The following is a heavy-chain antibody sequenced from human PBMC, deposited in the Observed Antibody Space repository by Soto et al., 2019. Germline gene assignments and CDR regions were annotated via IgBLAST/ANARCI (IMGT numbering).Heavy chain of an antibody. V-gene: IGHV4-34*01. CDR2: INHSGST. D-gene: IGHD3-16*02. CDR1: GGSFSGYY. Sequence: PSETLSLTCAVYGGSFSGYYWSWIRQPPGKGLEWIGEINHSGSTNYNPSLKSRVTISVDTSKNQFSLKLSSVTAADTAVYYCARRRHYDYIWGSYRYGGGGYFDYWGQGTLVTVS. CDR3: ARRRHYDYIWGSYRYGGGGYFDY. J-gene: IGHJ4*02.